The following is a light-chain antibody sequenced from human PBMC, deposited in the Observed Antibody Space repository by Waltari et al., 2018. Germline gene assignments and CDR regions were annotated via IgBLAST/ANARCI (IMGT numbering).Light chain of an antibody. CDR2: RSY. V-gene: IGLV1-47*01. Sequence: QSVLTQSPSASGTPGPRVTLSRPGRSSNIGANYVYWYQQFPGTAPRLLIYRSYQRPSGVPDRFSGSKSGTSASLAISGLRSEDEADYYCATWDDSLNAWVFGGGTRLTAL. CDR3: ATWDDSLNAWV. J-gene: IGLJ3*02. CDR1: SSNIGANY.